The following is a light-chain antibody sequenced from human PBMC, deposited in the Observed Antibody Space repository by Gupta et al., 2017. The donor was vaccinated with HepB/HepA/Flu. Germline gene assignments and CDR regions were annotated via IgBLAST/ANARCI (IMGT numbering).Light chain of an antibody. V-gene: IGKV3-20*01. CDR2: GTT. Sequence: EIALSQSPGTLSFSPVESATLSCRASQSISNYLGWYQQKAGQAPRLLIYGTTRRATGVPDRFRGSGSGTDFTLTISRLEPEDFAVYYCQKYGSSFPTFGQGTKVEIK. J-gene: IGKJ1*01. CDR1: QSISNY. CDR3: QKYGSSFPT.